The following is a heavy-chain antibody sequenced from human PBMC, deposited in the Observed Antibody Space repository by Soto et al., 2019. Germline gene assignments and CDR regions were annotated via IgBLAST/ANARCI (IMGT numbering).Heavy chain of an antibody. J-gene: IGHJ5*02. V-gene: IGHV4-39*07. Sequence: PSETLSLTCTVSGSSIINSAYYWAWLRQPPGKEPEWIGNIFYSGKVYYAPSFRGRVSMSIDTSRNQFSLQLHSVAASDTAVHYCARARIVLIPTAWFDPWGRGTLVTVSS. CDR2: IFYSGKV. D-gene: IGHD2-2*01. CDR3: ARARIVLIPTAWFDP. CDR1: GSSIINSAYY.